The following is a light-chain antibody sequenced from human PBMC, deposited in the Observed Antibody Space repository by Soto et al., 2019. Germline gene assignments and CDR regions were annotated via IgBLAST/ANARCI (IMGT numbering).Light chain of an antibody. CDR2: GAS. CDR1: QSVSSSY. CDR3: QQYGSSPPST. Sequence: EIVLTQSRGTLSLSPGERGTLSCRASQSVSSSYLAWYQQKPGQAPRLILYGASSRATGIPDRFSGSGSGTDFTLTISRLEPEDYAVYYCQQYGSSPPSTFGQGTRLEIK. V-gene: IGKV3-20*01. J-gene: IGKJ5*01.